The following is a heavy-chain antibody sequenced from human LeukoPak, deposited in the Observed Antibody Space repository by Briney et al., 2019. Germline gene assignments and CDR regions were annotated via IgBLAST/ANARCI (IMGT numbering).Heavy chain of an antibody. J-gene: IGHJ6*03. CDR3: ARDKRQYYYYYMDV. CDR1: GFTFSSYE. Sequence: PGGSLRLSCAAFGFTFSSYEMNWVRQAPGKGLEWVSYISSSGSTIYYADSVKGRFTVSRDNAKNSLYLQMNSLRAEDTAVYYCARDKRQYYYYYMDVWGKGTTVTVSS. CDR2: ISSSGSTI. V-gene: IGHV3-48*03.